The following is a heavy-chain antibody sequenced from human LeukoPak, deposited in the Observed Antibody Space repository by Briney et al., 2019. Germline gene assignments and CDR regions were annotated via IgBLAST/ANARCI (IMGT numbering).Heavy chain of an antibody. CDR2: IYPGDSDT. CDR1: GYSFTSYW. D-gene: IGHD5-18*01. V-gene: IGHV5-51*01. J-gene: IGHJ4*02. CDR3: ARLGGYSSWYHYFDS. Sequence: GESLKISCKGSGYSFTSYWIGWVRQMPGKGLEWMGIIYPGDSDTTYSPSFQGQVTISVDKSIDTAYLQWSSLKASDTAMYYCARLGGYSSWYHYFDSWGQGTLVTVSS.